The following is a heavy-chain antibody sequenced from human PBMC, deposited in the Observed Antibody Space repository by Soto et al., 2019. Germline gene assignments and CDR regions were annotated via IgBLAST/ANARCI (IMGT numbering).Heavy chain of an antibody. CDR2: IYPGDSDT. J-gene: IGHJ6*03. D-gene: IGHD2-15*01. V-gene: IGHV5-51*01. CDR3: ARQDIVVVVAATRGTYYYYYMDV. Sequence: GESRKISCKGSGYSFTSYWIGWVRQMPGKGLEWMGIIYPGDSDTRYSPSFQGQVTISADKSISTAYLQWSSLKASDTAMYYCARQDIVVVVAATRGTYYYYYMDVWGKGTTVTVSS. CDR1: GYSFTSYW.